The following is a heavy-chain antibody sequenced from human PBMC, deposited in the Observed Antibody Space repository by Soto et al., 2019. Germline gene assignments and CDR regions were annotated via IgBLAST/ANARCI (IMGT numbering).Heavy chain of an antibody. V-gene: IGHV4-59*01. J-gene: IGHJ4*02. D-gene: IGHD3-10*01. CDR1: GGSISSYY. Sequence: QVQLQESGPGLVKPSETLSLTCTVSGGSISSYYWSWIRQPPGKGLEWIGYIYYSGSTNYNPSLKSRVTISVDTSKNQFSLKLSSVTAADTAVYYCARGRLYYYGSGSYYKAGFDYWGQGTLVTVSS. CDR3: ARGRLYYYGSGSYYKAGFDY. CDR2: IYYSGST.